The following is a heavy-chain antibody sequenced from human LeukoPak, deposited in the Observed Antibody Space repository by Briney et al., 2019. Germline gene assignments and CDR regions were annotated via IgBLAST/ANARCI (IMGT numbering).Heavy chain of an antibody. J-gene: IGHJ4*02. CDR2: ISAYNGNT. V-gene: IGHV1-18*04. CDR1: EYTFTGYY. CDR3: ARDHGSYGLFDY. D-gene: IGHD1-26*01. Sequence: ASVKVSCKASEYTFTGYYIHWVRQAPGQGLEWMGWISAYNGNTNYAQKLQGRVTMTTDTSTSTAYMELRSLRSDDTAVYYCARDHGSYGLFDYWGQGTLVTVSS.